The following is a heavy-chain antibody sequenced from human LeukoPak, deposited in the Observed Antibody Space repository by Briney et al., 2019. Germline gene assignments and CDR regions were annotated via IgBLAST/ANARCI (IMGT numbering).Heavy chain of an antibody. CDR1: GGSFSSGGYY. J-gene: IGHJ6*02. V-gene: IGHV4-31*03. Sequence: PSETLSLTCTVSGGSFSSGGYYWSWIRQHPGKGLEWIGYIYYSGRTYYNPSLKSRVTISVDTSKNQFSLKLSSVTAEDTAVYYCARDSYGDFNYYYYGMDVWGQGTTVTVSS. CDR2: IYYSGRT. CDR3: ARDSYGDFNYYYYGMDV. D-gene: IGHD4-17*01.